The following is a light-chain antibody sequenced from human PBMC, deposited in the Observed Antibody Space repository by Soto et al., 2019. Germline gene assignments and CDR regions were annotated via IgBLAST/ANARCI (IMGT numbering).Light chain of an antibody. CDR2: AAS. CDR3: QQSYSTLFT. Sequence: DIQMTQSPSSLSASVGDRVTITCRASQTIIRYLNWYQQKPGRAPNLLIYAASSLQSGVPSRFRGSGSGTEFTLTISSLQPEEFAAYYGQQSYSTLFTFGPGPKVEIK. CDR1: QTIIRY. V-gene: IGKV1-39*01. J-gene: IGKJ3*01.